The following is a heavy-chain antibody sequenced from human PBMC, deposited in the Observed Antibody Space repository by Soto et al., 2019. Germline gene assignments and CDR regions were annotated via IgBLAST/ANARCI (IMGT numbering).Heavy chain of an antibody. V-gene: IGHV1-69*08. CDR3: AREPMRPGYLKGDYVLNGYFDY. J-gene: IGHJ4*02. CDR1: GGTFSSYT. Sequence: QVQLVQSGAEVKKPGSSVKVSCKASGGTFSSYTISWVRQAPGQGLEWMGRIIHILGIANYAQKFQGRGTITAEKSTSTAYMELSSLRSEDTAVYYCAREPMRPGYLKGDYVLNGYFDYWGQGTLVTVSS. D-gene: IGHD4-17*01. CDR2: IIHILGIA.